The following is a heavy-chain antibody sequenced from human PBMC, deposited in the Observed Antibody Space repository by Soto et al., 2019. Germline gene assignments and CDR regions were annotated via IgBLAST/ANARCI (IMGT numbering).Heavy chain of an antibody. J-gene: IGHJ6*02. CDR1: GFTFSSYA. V-gene: IGHV3-23*01. Sequence: EVQLLESGGGLVQPGGSLRLSCAASGFTFSSYAMSWVRQAPGKGLEWVSAISGSGGSTYYADSVKGRFTISRDNSKNTLYLQMNSLRAEDKAVYYCAKGAAAAEYYYYGMDVWGQGTTVTVSS. D-gene: IGHD6-13*01. CDR3: AKGAAAAEYYYYGMDV. CDR2: ISGSGGST.